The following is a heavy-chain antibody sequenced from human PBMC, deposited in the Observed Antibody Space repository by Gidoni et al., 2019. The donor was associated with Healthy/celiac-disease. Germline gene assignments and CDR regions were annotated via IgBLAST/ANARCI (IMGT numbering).Heavy chain of an antibody. CDR2: IYSGGST. Sequence: EVQLVESGGGLVQPGGSLRLSCAASGFPVSSNYMSWVRQAPGKGLEWVSVIYSGGSTYYADSVKGRFTISRDNSKNTLYLQMNSLRAEDTAVYYCARDRYSSGWYSDYWGQGTLVTVSS. CDR1: GFPVSSNY. D-gene: IGHD6-19*01. J-gene: IGHJ4*02. CDR3: ARDRYSSGWYSDY. V-gene: IGHV3-66*02.